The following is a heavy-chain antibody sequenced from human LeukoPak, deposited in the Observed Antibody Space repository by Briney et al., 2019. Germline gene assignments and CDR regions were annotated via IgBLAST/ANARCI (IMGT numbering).Heavy chain of an antibody. Sequence: GSLRLSCAASGSTVSSNYMSWVRQAPGKGLEWVSVIYSGGSTYYADSVEGRFTISRDNSKNTLYLRMNSLRAEDTAVYYCARDRSYYGSGSYYWGYFDYWGQGTLVTVSS. J-gene: IGHJ4*02. V-gene: IGHV3-66*01. CDR2: IYSGGST. CDR1: GSTVSSNY. CDR3: ARDRSYYGSGSYYWGYFDY. D-gene: IGHD3-10*01.